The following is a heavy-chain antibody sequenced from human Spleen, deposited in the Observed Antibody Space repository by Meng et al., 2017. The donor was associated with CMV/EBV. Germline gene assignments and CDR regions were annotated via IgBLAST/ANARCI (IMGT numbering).Heavy chain of an antibody. CDR2: ISAYNGNT. CDR3: ARSKGAAIVIPDWFDP. CDR1: GYTFTSYG. V-gene: IGHV1-18*01. J-gene: IGHJ5*02. Sequence: GYTFTSYGISWVRQAAGQGLEWMGWISAYNGNTKYAQKLQGRVTMTTDTSTSIAYMELRSLRSDDTAVYYCARSKGAAIVIPDWFDPWGQGTLVTVSS. D-gene: IGHD3-16*02.